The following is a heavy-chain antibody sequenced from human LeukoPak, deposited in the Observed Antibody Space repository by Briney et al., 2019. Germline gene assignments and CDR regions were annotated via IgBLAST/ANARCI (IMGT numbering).Heavy chain of an antibody. J-gene: IGHJ6*03. CDR1: GYTFTSYD. CDR2: MNPNSGNT. CDR3: ARGRGRGWFREFRYYYYYMDV. Sequence: GASVKVSCKASGYTFTSYDINWVRQATGQGLEWMGWMNPNSGNTGYAQKFQGRVTMTRNTSISTAYMELSRLRSEDTAVYYCARGRGRGWFREFRYYYYYMDVWGKGTTVTVSS. V-gene: IGHV1-8*01. D-gene: IGHD3-10*01.